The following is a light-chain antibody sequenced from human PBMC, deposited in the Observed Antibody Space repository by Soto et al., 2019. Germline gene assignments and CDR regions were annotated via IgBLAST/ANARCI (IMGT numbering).Light chain of an antibody. CDR2: KIS. Sequence: DIVLTQTPLSSPVTLGQPASISCRSSQSLVHSDGNTYLSWLQQRPGQPPRLLLYKISTRFSGVPDRFSGSGAGTDFTLEISRVEAEDVGVYYCMQATQFPLTFGHGTKVDI. CDR1: QSLVHSDGNTY. J-gene: IGKJ3*01. V-gene: IGKV2-24*01. CDR3: MQATQFPLT.